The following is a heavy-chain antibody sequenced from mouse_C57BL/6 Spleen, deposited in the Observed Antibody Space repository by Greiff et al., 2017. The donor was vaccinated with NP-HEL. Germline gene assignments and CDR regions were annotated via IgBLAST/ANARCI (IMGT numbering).Heavy chain of an antibody. CDR1: GFTFSSYG. D-gene: IGHD2-4*01. V-gene: IGHV5-6*01. J-gene: IGHJ3*01. CDR3: ARQYDYDGFAY. CDR2: ISSGGSYT. Sequence: EVHLVESGGDLVKPGGSLKLSCAASGFTFSSYGMSWVRQTPDKRLEWVATISSGGSYTYYPDSVKGRFTISRDNAKNTLYLQMSSLKSEDTAMYYCARQYDYDGFAYWGQGTLVTVSA.